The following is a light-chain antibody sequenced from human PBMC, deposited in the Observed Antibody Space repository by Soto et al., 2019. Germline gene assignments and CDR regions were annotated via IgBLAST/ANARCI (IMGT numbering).Light chain of an antibody. Sequence: QSVLTQPPSLSGTPGQRVTISCSGSTSNIAGNTVHWYQHLPETAPKLLIYIDDQRPSGVPDRFSGSKPGTSASLAISGLQSEDEADYYCATWDDSLNAAVFGGGTQLTVL. J-gene: IGLJ7*01. CDR3: ATWDDSLNAAV. CDR2: IDD. CDR1: TSNIAGNT. V-gene: IGLV1-44*01.